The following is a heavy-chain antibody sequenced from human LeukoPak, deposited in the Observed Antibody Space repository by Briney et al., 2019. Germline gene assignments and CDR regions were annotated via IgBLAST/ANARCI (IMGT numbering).Heavy chain of an antibody. J-gene: IGHJ6*03. CDR3: AKDRGVTVDYYYYYMDV. Sequence: PGGSLRLSCAASGFTFRTDAMSWVRQAPGKGLDWVSVISGRGDSTYYADSVKGRFTISRDNSRNTLYLQMNSLSAEDTAVYYCAKDRGVTVDYYYYYMDVWGKGTPVAVSS. CDR2: ISGRGDST. V-gene: IGHV3-23*01. D-gene: IGHD2-21*02. CDR1: GFTFRTDA.